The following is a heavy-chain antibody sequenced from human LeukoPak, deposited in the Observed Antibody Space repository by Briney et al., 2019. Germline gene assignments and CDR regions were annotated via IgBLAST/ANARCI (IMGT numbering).Heavy chain of an antibody. J-gene: IGHJ4*02. Sequence: SETLSLTCTVPGGSIRSFYWSWIRQPPGKGLEWIGYISDSGSTSYNPSLKSRVTISVDASKNQFSLKLSSVTAADTAVYYCARAGRIPVTGTIGGFDYWGQGTLVTVSS. V-gene: IGHV4-59*01. CDR1: GGSIRSFY. CDR3: ARAGRIPVTGTIGGFDY. D-gene: IGHD6-19*01. CDR2: ISDSGST.